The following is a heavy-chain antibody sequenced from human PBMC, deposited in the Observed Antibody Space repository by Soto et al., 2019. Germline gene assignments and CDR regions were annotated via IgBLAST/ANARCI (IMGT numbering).Heavy chain of an antibody. CDR2: TGYTSKWYN. Sequence: QVQLQQSGPGLVKPSQTLSLTCAISGDSISTNNVAWNWIRQSPSGGLEWLGRTGYTSKWYNDCAVSVRSRITINPDTSKSQFSLQLNSVTLDDTAVYYCARGKYSAFDYWGQGTLVTVSS. V-gene: IGHV6-1*01. CDR3: ARGKYSAFDY. CDR1: GDSISTNNVA. D-gene: IGHD5-18*01. J-gene: IGHJ4*02.